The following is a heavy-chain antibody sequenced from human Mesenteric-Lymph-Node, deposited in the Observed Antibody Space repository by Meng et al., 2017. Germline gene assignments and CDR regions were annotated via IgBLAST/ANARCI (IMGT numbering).Heavy chain of an antibody. CDR1: GYTFTSYG. V-gene: IGHV1-18*01. Sequence: ASVKVSCKASGYTFTSYGISWVRQAPGQGLEWMGWISAYNGNTNYAQKLQGRVTMTTDTSTSTAYMELRSLRSDDTAVYFCARDRTSGTYYVPNWFDPWGQGTLVTVSS. CDR2: ISAYNGNT. CDR3: ARDRTSGTYYVPNWFDP. D-gene: IGHD1-26*01. J-gene: IGHJ5*02.